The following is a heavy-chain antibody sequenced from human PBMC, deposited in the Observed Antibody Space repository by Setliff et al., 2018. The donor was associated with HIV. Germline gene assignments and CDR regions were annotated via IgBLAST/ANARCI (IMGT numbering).Heavy chain of an antibody. D-gene: IGHD3-3*01. Sequence: EASVKVSCKASGYTFSSYGISWVRQAPGQGLEWLGWSSLHNDNTNYAQKFQGRVTMTADTSTNTVYVDLRSLRSDDTAVYHCARVDGFNNYDSGGLDYWGQGTLVTVSS. CDR1: GYTFSSYG. CDR2: SSLHNDNT. CDR3: ARVDGFNNYDSGGLDY. J-gene: IGHJ4*02. V-gene: IGHV1-18*01.